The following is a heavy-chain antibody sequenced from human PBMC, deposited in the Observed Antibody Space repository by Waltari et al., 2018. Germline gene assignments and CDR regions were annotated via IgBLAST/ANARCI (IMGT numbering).Heavy chain of an antibody. V-gene: IGHV1-2*06. CDR3: ARDQNWNYNWFDP. CDR2: INPNSGGT. D-gene: IGHD1-7*01. J-gene: IGHJ5*02. CDR1: GYTFTGYY. Sequence: QVQLVQSGAEVKKPGASVRVSCKASGYTFTGYYMHWVRQAPGQGLEWMGRINPNSGGTNYAQKFQGRVTMTRDTSISTAYMELSRLRSDDTAVYYCARDQNWNYNWFDPWGQGTLVTVSS.